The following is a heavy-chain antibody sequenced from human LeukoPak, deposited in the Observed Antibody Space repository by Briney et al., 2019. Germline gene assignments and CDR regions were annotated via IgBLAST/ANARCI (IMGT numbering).Heavy chain of an antibody. Sequence: SETLSLTCTVSGGSISSYYWSWIRQPPGKGLEWIGYIYYSGSTNYNPSLKSRVTISVDTSKNQFSPKLSSVTAADTAVYYCARAGSHSYGSEGFDYWGQGTLVTVSS. CDR2: IYYSGST. J-gene: IGHJ4*02. CDR1: GGSISSYY. V-gene: IGHV4-59*01. CDR3: ARAGSHSYGSEGFDY. D-gene: IGHD5-18*01.